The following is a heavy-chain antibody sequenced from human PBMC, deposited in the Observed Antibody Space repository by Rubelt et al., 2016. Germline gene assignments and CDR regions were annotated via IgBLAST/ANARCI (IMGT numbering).Heavy chain of an antibody. CDR1: GYTFTSYA. CDR3: ARESVREGSRGLDV. V-gene: IGHV1-3*02. J-gene: IGHJ6*02. CDR2: SNAGNGNT. D-gene: IGHD6-19*01. Sequence: QVQLVQSGAEVKKPGASVKVSCKASGYTFTSYAMHWVRQAPGQRLEWMGWSNAGNGNTKYSQEFKGRVTITRETSASTAYMELSSLRSEDMAVYYCARESVREGSRGLDVWGQGTTVTVSS.